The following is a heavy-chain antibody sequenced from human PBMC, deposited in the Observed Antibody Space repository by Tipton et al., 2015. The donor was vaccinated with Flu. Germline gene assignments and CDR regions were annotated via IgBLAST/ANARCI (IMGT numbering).Heavy chain of an antibody. V-gene: IGHV4-38-2*02. J-gene: IGHJ4*02. CDR3: ARDRSICSGGSCPYYFDY. CDR2: IYHSGST. Sequence: TLSLTCTVSGYSISSGYYWGWIRQPPGKGLEWIGSIYHSGSTHYNPSLKSRVTISVDTSKNQFSLKLSSVTAADTAVYYCARDRSICSGGSCPYYFDYWGQGTLVTVSS. CDR1: GYSISSGYY. D-gene: IGHD2-15*01.